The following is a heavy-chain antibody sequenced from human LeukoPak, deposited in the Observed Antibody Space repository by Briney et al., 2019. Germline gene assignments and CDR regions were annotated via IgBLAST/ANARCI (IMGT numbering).Heavy chain of an antibody. CDR1: GGSISSGSYY. V-gene: IGHV4-61*02. J-gene: IGHJ6*02. D-gene: IGHD3-3*01. Sequence: SQTLSLTCTVSGGSISSGSYYWSWIRQPAGKGLEWIGRIYTSGSTNYNPSLKSRVTISVDTSKNQFSLKLSSVTAADTAVYYCAKEGNFGSGHYGMDVWGQGTTVTVS. CDR2: IYTSGST. CDR3: AKEGNFGSGHYGMDV.